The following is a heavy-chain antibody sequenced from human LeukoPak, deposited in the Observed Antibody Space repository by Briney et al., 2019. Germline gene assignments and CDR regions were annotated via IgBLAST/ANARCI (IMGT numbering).Heavy chain of an antibody. CDR2: IKTDGSST. CDR1: GFTFSNYW. J-gene: IGHJ4*02. V-gene: IGHV3-74*01. CDR3: ARGIVIIPAGVTDY. Sequence: GGSLRLSCAASGFTFSNYWMHWVRQVPGKGLVWVSRIKTDGSSTSYADSVKGRFTISRDNAKNTLYLQMNNLRAEDTAVYFCARGIVIIPAGVTDYWGQGTLVTVSS. D-gene: IGHD2-2*01.